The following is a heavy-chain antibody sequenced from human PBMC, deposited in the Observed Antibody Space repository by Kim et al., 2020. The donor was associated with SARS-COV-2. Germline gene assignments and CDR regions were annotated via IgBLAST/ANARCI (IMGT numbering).Heavy chain of an antibody. CDR1: GGSFSGYY. J-gene: IGHJ4*02. Sequence: SETLSLTCAVYGGSFSGYYWSWIRQPPGKGLEWIGEINHSGSTNYNPSLKSRVTISVDTSKNQFSLKLSSVTAADTAVYYCARRRGDYYDSSGYYYVWPFYYFDYWGQGTLVTVSS. CDR3: ARRRGDYYDSSGYYYVWPFYYFDY. CDR2: INHSGST. D-gene: IGHD3-22*01. V-gene: IGHV4-34*01.